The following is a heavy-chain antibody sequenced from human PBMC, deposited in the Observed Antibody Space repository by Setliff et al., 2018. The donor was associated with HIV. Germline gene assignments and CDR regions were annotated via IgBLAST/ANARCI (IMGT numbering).Heavy chain of an antibody. CDR3: ARDPHELGYCSNGVCPLWY. Sequence: AASVKVSCKASGFTFIDYYIHWVRQAPGQGLEWMGWINPNKGDTNYAQKFQGRVTMTRETTISTVYMELSRLRSDDTAVYYCARDPHELGYCSNGVCPLWYWGQGTLVTVSS. CDR1: GFTFIDYY. V-gene: IGHV1-2*02. J-gene: IGHJ4*02. D-gene: IGHD2-8*01. CDR2: INPNKGDT.